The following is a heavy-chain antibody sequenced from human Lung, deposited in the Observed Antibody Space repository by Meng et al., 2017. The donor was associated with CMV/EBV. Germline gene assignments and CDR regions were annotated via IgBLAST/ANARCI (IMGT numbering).Heavy chain of an antibody. CDR1: GYTLTELS. D-gene: IGHD3-22*01. CDR3: ATGHYDSRGYYSRTLTY. V-gene: IGHV1-24*01. Sequence: SVKVSCXVSGYTLTELSRHWVRQAPGKGLEWMGGFDPEDGETIYAQHFQGRVTMTEDTSTDTAYMELSSLTSEDTAVYYCATGHYDSRGYYSRTLTYWGQGTLVTVSS. J-gene: IGHJ4*02. CDR2: FDPEDGET.